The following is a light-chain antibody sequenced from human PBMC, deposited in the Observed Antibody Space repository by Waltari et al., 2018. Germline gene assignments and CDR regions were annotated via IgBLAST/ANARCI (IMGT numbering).Light chain of an antibody. CDR3: AAWDDSLSGPGV. V-gene: IGLV1-47*01. Sequence: QSVLTQPPSASGTPGQRVSISCSGSSSNIGSNYVYWYQQFPGTAPTLLTSRNNQRPSGVPDRFAGSQAGTSASLAISGLRSEDEADYYCAAWDDSLSGPGVVGTGTKVTVL. CDR2: RNN. CDR1: SSNIGSNY. J-gene: IGLJ1*01.